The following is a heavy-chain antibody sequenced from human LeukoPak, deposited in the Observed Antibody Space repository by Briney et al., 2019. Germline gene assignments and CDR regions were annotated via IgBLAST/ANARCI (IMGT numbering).Heavy chain of an antibody. V-gene: IGHV4-34*01. D-gene: IGHD6-19*01. CDR2: INHSGST. CDR3: ARGQGGKQWLVLISLYYFDY. CDR1: GGSFSGYY. J-gene: IGHJ4*02. Sequence: SETLSLTCAVYGGSFSGYYWSWIRQPPGKGLEWIGEINHSGSTNYNPSLKSRVTISVDTSKNQFSLKVSSVTAADTAVYYCARGQGGKQWLVLISLYYFDYWGQGTLVTVSS.